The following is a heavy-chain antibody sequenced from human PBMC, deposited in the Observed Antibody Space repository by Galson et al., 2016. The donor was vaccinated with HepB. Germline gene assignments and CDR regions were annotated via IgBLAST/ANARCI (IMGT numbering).Heavy chain of an antibody. CDR1: GGSVGSGGVY. CDR3: GTSTGTTEY. V-gene: IGHV4-39*02. Sequence: SETLSLTCTLSGGSVGSGGVYWGWIRQPPGKGLDYVGNFFSGGRTSYNPSLESRVSISVDTSKNHFSLKLTSVTAADSGVYYCGTSTGTTEYWGQGTLVTVSS. J-gene: IGHJ4*02. D-gene: IGHD1-1*01. CDR2: FFSGGRT.